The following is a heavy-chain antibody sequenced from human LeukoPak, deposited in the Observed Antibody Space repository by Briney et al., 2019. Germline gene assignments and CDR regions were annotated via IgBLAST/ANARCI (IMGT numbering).Heavy chain of an antibody. Sequence: GGSLRLSCAASGFSFSNAWMSWVRQAPGKGLEWVAVISYDGSNKYYADSVKGRFTISRDNSKNTLYLQMNSLRAEDTAVYYCATELIAAAGTCFDYWGQGTLVTVSS. D-gene: IGHD6-13*01. CDR3: ATELIAAAGTCFDY. CDR2: ISYDGSNK. V-gene: IGHV3-30*03. CDR1: GFSFSNAW. J-gene: IGHJ4*02.